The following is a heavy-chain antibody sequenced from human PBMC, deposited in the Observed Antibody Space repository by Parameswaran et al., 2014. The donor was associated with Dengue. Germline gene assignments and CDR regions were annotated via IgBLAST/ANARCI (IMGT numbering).Heavy chain of an antibody. CDR2: INPSGGST. D-gene: IGHD2-2*01. V-gene: IGHV1-46*01. CDR3: ARVRGEYCSSTSCHRRGTNWFDP. J-gene: IGHJ5*02. Sequence: WVRQAPGQGLEWMGIINPSGGSTSYAQKFQGRVTMTRDTSTSTVYMELSSLRSEDTAVYYCARVRGEYCSSTSCHRRGTNWFDPWGQGTLVTVSS.